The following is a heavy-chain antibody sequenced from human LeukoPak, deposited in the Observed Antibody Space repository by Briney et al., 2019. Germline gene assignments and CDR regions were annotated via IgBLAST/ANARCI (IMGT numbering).Heavy chain of an antibody. J-gene: IGHJ5*02. V-gene: IGHV4-59*12. D-gene: IGHD4-17*01. CDR1: GGSISSYY. Sequence: SETLSLTCTVSGGSISSYYWSWIRQPPGKGLEWIGYIYYSGSTNYNPSLKSRVTISVDTSKNQFSLKLSSVTAADTAVYYCARGGQYGDASMFDPWGQGTLVTVSS. CDR2: IYYSGST. CDR3: ARGGQYGDASMFDP.